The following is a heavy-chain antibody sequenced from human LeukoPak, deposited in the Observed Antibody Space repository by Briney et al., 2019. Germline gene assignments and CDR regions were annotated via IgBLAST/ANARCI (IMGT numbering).Heavy chain of an antibody. D-gene: IGHD6-19*01. CDR2: IYYSGST. V-gene: IGHV4-59*01. CDR1: GGSISSYY. J-gene: IGHJ5*02. CDR3: ARDVFGSSGWYGGGGNWFDP. Sequence: SETLSLTCTVSGGSISSYYWSWIRQPPGTGLEWIGYIYYSGSTNYHPSLKSRVTISVDTSKNQLALKLSSVTAADTAVCYGARDVFGSSGWYGGGGNWFDPWGQGTLVTVSS.